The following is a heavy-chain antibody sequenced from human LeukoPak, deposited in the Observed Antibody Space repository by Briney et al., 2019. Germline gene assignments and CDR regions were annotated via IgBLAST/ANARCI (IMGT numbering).Heavy chain of an antibody. CDR3: ARDGKYDYVWGSYRAWDY. CDR1: GFTFSSYW. Sequence: GGSLRLSCAASGFTFSSYWMSWVRQAPGKGLEWVANIKEDGSGKYYVDSVKGRFTLSRDNAKTSLYLQMNSLRAEDTAVYFCARDGKYDYVWGSYRAWDYWGQGTLVTVS. J-gene: IGHJ4*02. V-gene: IGHV3-7*01. CDR2: IKEDGSGK. D-gene: IGHD3-16*02.